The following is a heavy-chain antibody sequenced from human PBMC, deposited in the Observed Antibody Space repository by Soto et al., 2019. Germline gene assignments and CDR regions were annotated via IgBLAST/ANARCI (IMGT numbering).Heavy chain of an antibody. CDR3: ASARKMIAAAGPNWFDP. J-gene: IGHJ5*02. D-gene: IGHD6-13*01. V-gene: IGHV4-31*03. Sequence: PSETLSLTCTVSGGSISSGGYYWSWIRQHPGKGLEWIGYIYYSGSTYYNPSLKSRVTISVDTSKNQFSLKLSSVTAADTAVYYCASARKMIAAAGPNWFDPWGQGTLLTVSS. CDR2: IYYSGST. CDR1: GGSISSGGYY.